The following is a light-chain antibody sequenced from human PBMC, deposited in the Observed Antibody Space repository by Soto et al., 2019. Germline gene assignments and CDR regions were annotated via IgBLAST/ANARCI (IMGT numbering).Light chain of an antibody. Sequence: EIVMTQSPATLSVSPGERATLSCRASQSVSSNLAWYQQKPGQAPRLLIYDTFPRATGIPARFSGSGSGTEFTLTISSLQSEDFVVYYCQQYNNWPLTFGGGTKVEIQ. V-gene: IGKV3-15*01. J-gene: IGKJ4*01. CDR2: DTF. CDR3: QQYNNWPLT. CDR1: QSVSSN.